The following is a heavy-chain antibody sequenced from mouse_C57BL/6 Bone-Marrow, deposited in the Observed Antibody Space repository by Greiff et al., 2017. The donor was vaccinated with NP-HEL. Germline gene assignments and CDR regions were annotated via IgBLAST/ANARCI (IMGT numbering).Heavy chain of an antibody. Sequence: QVQLQQPGTKLVKPGASVKLSCKASGYTFTSYWMHWVKQRPGQGLEWIGNINPSNGGTNYNEKFKSKATLTVDKSSSTAYMQLSSLTSEDAAVYCCASKGHYYGSSPFAYWGQGTLVTVSA. CDR3: ASKGHYYGSSPFAY. CDR2: INPSNGGT. J-gene: IGHJ3*01. CDR1: GYTFTSYW. V-gene: IGHV1-53*01. D-gene: IGHD1-1*01.